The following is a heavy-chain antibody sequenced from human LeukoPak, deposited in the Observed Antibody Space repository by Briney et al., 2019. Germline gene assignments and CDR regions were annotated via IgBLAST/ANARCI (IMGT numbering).Heavy chain of an antibody. V-gene: IGHV5-51*01. CDR2: IYPGDSDT. CDR1: GYSFTSYW. J-gene: IGHJ5*02. D-gene: IGHD6-6*01. Sequence: GESLKISCKGSGYSFTSYWIGWVRQMPGKGLEWMGIIYPGDSDTRYSPSFQGQVTISADKSISTAYLQWSSLKASDTAMYYCARLGSIAARPIWFDPWGQGTLVTVSS. CDR3: ARLGSIAARPIWFDP.